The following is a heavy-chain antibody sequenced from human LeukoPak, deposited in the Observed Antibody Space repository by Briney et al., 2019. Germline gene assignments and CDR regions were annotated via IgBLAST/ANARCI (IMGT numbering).Heavy chain of an antibody. V-gene: IGHV3-23*01. J-gene: IGHJ4*02. D-gene: IGHD2-2*01. CDR2: ISGSGGST. CDR3: AKRYCSSTSCLYIDY. Sequence: PGGSLRLSCAASGFTFSSYAMSWVRQAPGKGLEWVSAISGSGGSTYYADSVKGRFTISGDNSKNTLYLQMNSLRAEDTAVYYCAKRYCSSTSCLYIDYWGQGTLVTVSS. CDR1: GFTFSSYA.